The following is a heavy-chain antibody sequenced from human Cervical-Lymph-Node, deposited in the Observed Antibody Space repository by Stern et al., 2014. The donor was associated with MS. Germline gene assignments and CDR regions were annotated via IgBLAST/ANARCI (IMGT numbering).Heavy chain of an antibody. J-gene: IGHJ4*02. Sequence: VQLVESGGGVVQPGRSLRLSCGASGFTFSTYVVHWVRQAPGKGLEWVALKSYDGSDEYYADSVKGRFTISRDNSKNTLYLQMNSLRAEDTAVYYCARVRGEYKVLGALDYWGQGTLVTVSS. D-gene: IGHD2/OR15-2a*01. CDR2: KSYDGSDE. CDR1: GFTFSTYV. CDR3: ARVRGEYKVLGALDY. V-gene: IGHV3-30*04.